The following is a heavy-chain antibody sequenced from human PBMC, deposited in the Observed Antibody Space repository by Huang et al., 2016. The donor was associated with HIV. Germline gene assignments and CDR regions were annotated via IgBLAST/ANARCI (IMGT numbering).Heavy chain of an antibody. D-gene: IGHD5-12*01. Sequence: EVQLVESGGGLVQPGGSLRLSCAASGFSFSSYWMSWVRQAPGKGLEWLANIKQEESERCYGVSVKGRFTISRDNAKNSLYLQMSSLRFEDSAVYYCATMRGFNLLDSWGQGTLVTVSS. CDR1: GFSFSSYW. J-gene: IGHJ4*02. CDR3: ATMRGFNLLDS. CDR2: IKQEESER. V-gene: IGHV3-7*01.